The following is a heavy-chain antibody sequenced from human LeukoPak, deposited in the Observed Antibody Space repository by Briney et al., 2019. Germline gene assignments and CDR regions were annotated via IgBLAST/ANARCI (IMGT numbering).Heavy chain of an antibody. D-gene: IGHD3-16*02. CDR2: IYYSGST. CDR3: ARDAGLHYVWGSYRRAPYFDY. V-gene: IGHV4-39*02. Sequence: PSETLSLTCTVSGGSISSSSDYWAWIRQPPGKGLEWIGNIYYSGSTFYNPSLKSRVSMSVDKSKNQFSLKLGSVTAADTAVYYCARDAGLHYVWGSYRRAPYFDYWGQGTLVTVSS. J-gene: IGHJ4*02. CDR1: GGSISSSSDY.